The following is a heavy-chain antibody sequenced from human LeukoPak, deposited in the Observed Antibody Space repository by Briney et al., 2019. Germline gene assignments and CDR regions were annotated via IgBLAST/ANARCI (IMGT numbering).Heavy chain of an antibody. J-gene: IGHJ4*02. D-gene: IGHD3-9*01. V-gene: IGHV3-23*01. CDR1: GFTFSSYG. CDR3: AKDPTLRYVDWGGGHFDY. CDR2: ISGSGGST. Sequence: PGGSLRLSCAASGFTFSSYGMSWVRQAPGKGLEWVSAISGSGGSTYYADSVKGRFTISRDNSKNTLYLQMNSLRADDTAVYYCAKDPTLRYVDWGGGHFDYWGQGTLVTVSS.